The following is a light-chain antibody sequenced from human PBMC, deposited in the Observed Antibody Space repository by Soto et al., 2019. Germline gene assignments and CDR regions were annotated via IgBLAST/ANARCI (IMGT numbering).Light chain of an antibody. CDR3: QQYHNWVT. CDR1: QSVSFN. J-gene: IGKJ4*01. V-gene: IGKV3D-15*01. Sequence: EIVMTQSPATLSVSPGEGSTLYCRASQSVSFNLAWSQQTPGQAPRLLIYGASTRATGIPARFSGSGSGTDFTLTISSLQSEYFAVYYCQQYHNWVTFGGGTKVDI. CDR2: GAS.